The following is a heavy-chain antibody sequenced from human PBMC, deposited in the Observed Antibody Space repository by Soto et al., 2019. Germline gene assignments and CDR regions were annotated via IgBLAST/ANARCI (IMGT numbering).Heavy chain of an antibody. Sequence: QVQQVESGGGVVQPGRSLRLSCAASGFTFSSYAMHWVRQAPGKGLEWVAVLSYDGSDKYYADSVKGRFTISRDNSKNTLYLQMNSLRAEDTAVYYCARAGALAGSIYYYYGMDVWGQGTTVTVSS. CDR1: GFTFSSYA. CDR2: LSYDGSDK. D-gene: IGHD6-19*01. V-gene: IGHV3-30-3*01. CDR3: ARAGALAGSIYYYYGMDV. J-gene: IGHJ6*02.